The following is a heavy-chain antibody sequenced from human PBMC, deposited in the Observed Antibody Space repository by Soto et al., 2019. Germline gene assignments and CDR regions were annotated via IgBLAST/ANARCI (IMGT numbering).Heavy chain of an antibody. CDR1: GFSLSTSGVG. J-gene: IGHJ4*02. CDR2: IYWDDDK. CDR3: AHSREVVAPIYFDY. Sequence: QITLKESGPTLVKPTQTLTLTCTFSGFSLSTSGVGVGWIRQPPGKALEWLALIYWDDDKRYSPSLKSRLTITTDTSKNRVVLTVTNMDPVDTATYYCAHSREVVAPIYFDYWGQGTLVTVSS. V-gene: IGHV2-5*02. D-gene: IGHD2-15*01.